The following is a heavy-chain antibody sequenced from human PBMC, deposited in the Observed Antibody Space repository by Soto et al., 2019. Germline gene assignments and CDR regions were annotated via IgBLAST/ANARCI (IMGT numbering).Heavy chain of an antibody. Sequence: PSETLSLTCTVSGGSISSYYWSWIRQPAGKGLEWIGRIYTSGSTNYNPSLKSRVTMSVDTSKNQFSLKLSSVTAADTAVYYCARSQPYYDILTGYYSAYYYYGMDVWRQGTTVTVSS. J-gene: IGHJ6*02. CDR3: ARSQPYYDILTGYYSAYYYYGMDV. V-gene: IGHV4-4*07. D-gene: IGHD3-9*01. CDR1: GGSISSYY. CDR2: IYTSGST.